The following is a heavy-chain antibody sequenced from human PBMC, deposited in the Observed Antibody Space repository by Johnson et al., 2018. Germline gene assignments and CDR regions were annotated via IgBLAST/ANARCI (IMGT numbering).Heavy chain of an antibody. Sequence: QMQLVQSGGGVVQPGRSLRLSCAASGFVFSTYGMNWVRQAPDKGLEWVALVWNDGSKQYYADSVKGRFTISRDNSKSTLFLQMDSLRVEDTAVYYCAREDWNYGRGTLDMWGQGTMVAVSS. CDR3: AREDWNYGRGTLDM. J-gene: IGHJ3*01. CDR2: VWNDGSKQ. D-gene: IGHD1-7*01. V-gene: IGHV3-33*01. CDR1: GFVFSTYG.